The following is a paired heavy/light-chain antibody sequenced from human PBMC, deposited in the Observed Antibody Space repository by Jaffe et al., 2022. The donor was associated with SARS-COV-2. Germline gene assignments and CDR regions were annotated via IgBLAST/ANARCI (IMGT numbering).Heavy chain of an antibody. CDR1: GGSISSYY. V-gene: IGHV4-59*01. J-gene: IGHJ6*03. CDR2: IYYSGST. Sequence: QVQLQESGPGLVKPSETLSLTCTVSGGSISSYYWSWIRQPPGNGLEWIAYIYYSGSTNYNPSLKSRVTISVDMPKNQFSLKLSSVTAADTAVYYCASTYYYGSGSYSPGGNYYMDVWGKGTTVTVSS. CDR3: ASTYYYGSGSYSPGGNYYMDV. D-gene: IGHD3-10*01.
Light chain of an antibody. J-gene: IGLJ2*01. Sequence: QSVLTQPPSVSGAPGQRVTISCTGSSSNIGAGFDVHWFQQLPGTAPKLLIYGNINRPSGVPDRFSGSKSGTSASLAISGLQAEDEADYYCQSYDISLSVVFGGGTKLTVL. CDR1: SSNIGAGFD. CDR3: QSYDISLSVV. V-gene: IGLV1-40*01. CDR2: GNI.